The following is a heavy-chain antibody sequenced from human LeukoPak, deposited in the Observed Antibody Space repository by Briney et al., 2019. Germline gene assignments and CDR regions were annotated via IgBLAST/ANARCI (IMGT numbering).Heavy chain of an antibody. J-gene: IGHJ6*03. Sequence: GGSLRLSCAASGFTVSSNYMSWVRQAPGKGLEWVSVIYSGGSTYYADSVKGRFTISRDNSKNTLYLQMNSLRAEDTAVYYCAKNVREADWYYYYMDVWGKGTTVTISS. V-gene: IGHV3-53*01. D-gene: IGHD3-9*01. CDR1: GFTVSSNY. CDR3: AKNVREADWYYYYMDV. CDR2: IYSGGST.